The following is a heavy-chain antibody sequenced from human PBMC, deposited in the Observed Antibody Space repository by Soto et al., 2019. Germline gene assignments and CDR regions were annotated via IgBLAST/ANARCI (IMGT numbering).Heavy chain of an antibody. V-gene: IGHV1-46*03. CDR2: INPSGGST. CDR1: GYTFTSYY. CDR3: ARVTTALAFDI. Sequence: QVQLVQSGAEVKKPGASVKVSCKASGYTFTSYYMHWVRQAPGQGLEWMGIINPSGGSTSYAQKLQGRVTMTRDTSTSTGYMELSSLRSEDPAVYYCARVTTALAFDIWGQGTMVTVSS. D-gene: IGHD3-22*01. J-gene: IGHJ3*02.